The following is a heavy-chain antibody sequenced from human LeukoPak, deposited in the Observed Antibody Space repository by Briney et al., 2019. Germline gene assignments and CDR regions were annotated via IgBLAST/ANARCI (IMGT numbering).Heavy chain of an antibody. Sequence: SQTLSLTCTVSGGSISSSSYYWGGIRQPPGKGLEWIGSIYYSGSTYYNPSLKSRVTISVDTSKNQFSLKLTSVTAADTALYYCAGTRWEENSWFDPWGQGTLVTVSS. V-gene: IGHV4-39*07. CDR1: GGSISSSSYY. CDR2: IYYSGST. J-gene: IGHJ5*02. D-gene: IGHD1-26*01. CDR3: AGTRWEENSWFDP.